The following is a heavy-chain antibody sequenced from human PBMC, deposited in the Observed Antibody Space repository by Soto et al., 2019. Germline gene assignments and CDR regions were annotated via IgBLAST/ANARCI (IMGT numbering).Heavy chain of an antibody. V-gene: IGHV4-59*01. CDR2: IYYSGST. J-gene: IGHJ6*02. D-gene: IGHD2-15*01. CDR1: GGSISSYY. Sequence: SETLSLTCTVSGGSISSYYWSWIRQPPGKGLEWIGYIYYSGSTNYNPSLKSRVTISVDTSKNQSSLKLSSVTAADTAVYYCAREDCSGGSCYSDYGMDVWGQGTTVTVSS. CDR3: AREDCSGGSCYSDYGMDV.